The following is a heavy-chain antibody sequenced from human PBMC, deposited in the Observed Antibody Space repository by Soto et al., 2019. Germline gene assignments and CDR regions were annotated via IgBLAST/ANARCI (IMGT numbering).Heavy chain of an antibody. J-gene: IGHJ5*02. CDR3: ARKDSSGYSNWFDP. Sequence: GESLKISCTGSGYSFSTYWIAWVRQMPGKGLEWMGIIYPGDSDTRYSPSFQGQVTISADTSTKTAYLQWSSLKASDSATYYCARKDSSGYSNWFDPWGQGTLVTVSS. V-gene: IGHV5-51*01. D-gene: IGHD3-22*01. CDR1: GYSFSTYW. CDR2: IYPGDSDT.